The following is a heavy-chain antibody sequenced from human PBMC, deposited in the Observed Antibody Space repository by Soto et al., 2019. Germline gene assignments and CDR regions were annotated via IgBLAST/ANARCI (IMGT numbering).Heavy chain of an antibody. CDR2: ISYDGSNK. J-gene: IGHJ3*02. CDR1: GFTFSSYA. V-gene: IGHV3-30-3*01. CDR3: ARATSGWYKDAFDI. Sequence: QVQLVESGGGVVQPGRSLRLSCAASGFTFSSYAMHWVRQAPGKGLEWVAVISYDGSNKYYADSVKGRFTISGDNSKNTLYLQMNSLRAEDTAVYNCARATSGWYKDAFDIWGQGTMVTVSS. D-gene: IGHD6-19*01.